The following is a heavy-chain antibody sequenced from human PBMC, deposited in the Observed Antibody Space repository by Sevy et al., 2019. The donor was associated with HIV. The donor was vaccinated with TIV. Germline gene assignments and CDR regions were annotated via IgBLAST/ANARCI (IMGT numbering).Heavy chain of an antibody. CDR1: GYTLIEFS. CDR3: ATGLPGEYVDCSSCYSDYFAY. J-gene: IGHJ4*02. Sequence: ASVKVPCKVSGYTLIEFSMHWVRHAPGKGLEWMGGFDPEDGETIYAQRFQGRVTMTEDTSTDTAYMELSSLRSEDTAVYYCATGLPGEYVDCSSCYSDYFAYWGQGTLVTVSS. D-gene: IGHD2-15*01. CDR2: FDPEDGET. V-gene: IGHV1-24*01.